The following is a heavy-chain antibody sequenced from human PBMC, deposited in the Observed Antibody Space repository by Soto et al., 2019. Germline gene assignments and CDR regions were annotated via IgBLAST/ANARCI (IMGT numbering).Heavy chain of an antibody. D-gene: IGHD4-4*01. CDR1: GGTFSSYA. J-gene: IGHJ5*02. Sequence: QVQLVQSGAEVKKPGSSVKVSCKASGGTFSSYAISWVRQAPGQGLEWMGGIIPIFGTANYAQKFQGRVTLTVNESTGAAYVELRSLRSEDTAVYYCARVDLRYKVTAGCLDHLGQGTLVTVSS. V-gene: IGHV1-69*01. CDR3: ARVDLRYKVTAGCLDH. CDR2: IIPIFGTA.